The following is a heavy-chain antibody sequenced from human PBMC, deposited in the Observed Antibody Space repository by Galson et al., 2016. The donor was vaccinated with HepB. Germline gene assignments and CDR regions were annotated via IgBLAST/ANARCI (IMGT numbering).Heavy chain of an antibody. CDR1: GFTFSTYG. V-gene: IGHV3-21*06. CDR3: ARRDYYYYGMDV. CDR2: ISTSSSYI. J-gene: IGHJ6*02. Sequence: SLRLSCAASGFTFSTYGMDWVRQAPGKGLEWVSSISTSSSYISYADSLKGRFTISRDNAKNSLYLQMTSLRAEDTAVYYCARRDYYYYGMDVWGQGTMVFVSS.